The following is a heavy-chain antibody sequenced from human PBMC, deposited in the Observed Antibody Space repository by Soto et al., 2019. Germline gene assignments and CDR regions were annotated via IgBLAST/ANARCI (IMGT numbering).Heavy chain of an antibody. D-gene: IGHD3-3*01. CDR3: ARNFWNGYWPHGY. CDR1: GYTFTSYD. J-gene: IGHJ4*02. Sequence: GASVKVSCKASGYTFTSYDINWVRQATGQGLEWMGWMNPNSGNTGYAQKFQGRVTMTRNTSISTAYMELSSLRSEDTAVYYCARNFWNGYWPHGYWGQRTLVSVSS. V-gene: IGHV1-8*01. CDR2: MNPNSGNT.